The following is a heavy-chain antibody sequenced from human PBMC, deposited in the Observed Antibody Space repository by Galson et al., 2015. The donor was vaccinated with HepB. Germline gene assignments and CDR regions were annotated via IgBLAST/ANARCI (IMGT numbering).Heavy chain of an antibody. CDR2: ISPDGTTK. CDR3: GTSKDY. D-gene: IGHD2-2*01. CDR1: GVTFSGCW. J-gene: IGHJ4*02. V-gene: IGHV3-7*01. Sequence: SLRLSCAASGVTFSGCWMSWVRQAPGKGLEWVANISPDGTTKYYVDSVKGRFTISRDNAENSVYLQMNSLRVEDTAMYYCGTSKDYWGQGTLVTVSS.